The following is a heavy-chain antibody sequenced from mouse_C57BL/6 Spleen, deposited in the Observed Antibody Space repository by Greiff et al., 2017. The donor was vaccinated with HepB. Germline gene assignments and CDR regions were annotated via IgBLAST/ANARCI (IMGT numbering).Heavy chain of an antibody. CDR3: ARNYYYGSSPYAMDY. CDR1: GFTFSDYG. CDR2: ISSGSSTI. D-gene: IGHD1-1*01. V-gene: IGHV5-17*01. Sequence: EVQLVESGGGLVKPGGSLKLSCAASGFTFSDYGMHWVRQAPEKGLEWVAYISSGSSTIYYADTVKGRFTISRDNAKNTLFLQMTSLRSEDTAMYYCARNYYYGSSPYAMDYWGQGTSVTVSS. J-gene: IGHJ4*01.